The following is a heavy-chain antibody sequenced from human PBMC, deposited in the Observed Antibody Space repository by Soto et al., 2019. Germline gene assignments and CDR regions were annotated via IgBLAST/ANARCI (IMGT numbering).Heavy chain of an antibody. CDR1: GFDLTSSR. J-gene: IGHJ6*02. Sequence: PGGSLRLSCVASGFDLTSSRMNWVRQAPGKGLEWVASISGSGKDTFCRHSVKGRFAISRDSAGTSLFLRMDSVKVEDTAVYHCARVHLVVGSAFYCAMDVWGPGTAVTVSS. CDR3: ARVHLVVGSAFYCAMDV. V-gene: IGHV3-21*01. D-gene: IGHD6-6*01. CDR2: ISGSGKDT.